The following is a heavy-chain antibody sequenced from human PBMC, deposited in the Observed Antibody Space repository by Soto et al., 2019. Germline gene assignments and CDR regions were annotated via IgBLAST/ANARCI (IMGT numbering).Heavy chain of an antibody. D-gene: IGHD3-22*01. V-gene: IGHV4-61*01. CDR2: IYYSGST. Sequence: SETLSLTCPVSGFSVSSGSYYWSWIRQPPGKGLEWIGYIYYSGSTNYNPSLKSRVTISVDTSKNQFSLKLSSVTAADTAVYYCARIYYDSSGYYGTYGMDVWGQGTTVTVSS. CDR3: ARIYYDSSGYYGTYGMDV. CDR1: GFSVSSGSYY. J-gene: IGHJ6*02.